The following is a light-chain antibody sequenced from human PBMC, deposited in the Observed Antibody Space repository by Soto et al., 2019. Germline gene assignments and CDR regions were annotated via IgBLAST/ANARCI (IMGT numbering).Light chain of an antibody. CDR2: DDS. CDR3: QVWDSSSDHPGV. V-gene: IGLV3-21*02. CDR1: NIGSKS. J-gene: IGLJ2*01. Sequence: SYELTQPPSVSVAPGQTAKITCGGNNIGSKSVHWYQQKPGQAPVLVVYDDSDRPSGIPDRFSGSNSGNTATLTISRVEAGDEADYYCQVWDSSSDHPGVFGGGTKVTVL.